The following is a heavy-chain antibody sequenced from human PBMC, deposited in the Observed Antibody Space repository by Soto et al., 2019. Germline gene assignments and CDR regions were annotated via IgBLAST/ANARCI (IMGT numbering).Heavy chain of an antibody. J-gene: IGHJ1*01. D-gene: IGHD3-9*01. CDR3: ARANYDILTGSTFQH. CDR1: GFTVSSNY. V-gene: IGHV3-66*01. Sequence: PGGSLRLSCAASGFTVSSNYMSWVRQAPGKGLEWVSVIYSGGSTYYADSVKGRFTISRDNSKNTLYLQMNSLRAEDTAVYYCARANYDILTGSTFQHWGQGTLVTVSS. CDR2: IYSGGST.